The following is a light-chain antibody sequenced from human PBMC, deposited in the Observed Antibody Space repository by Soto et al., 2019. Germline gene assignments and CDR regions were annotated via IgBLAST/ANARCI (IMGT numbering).Light chain of an antibody. V-gene: IGLV2-8*01. CDR2: EVN. CDR3: SSYAGRNTLL. Sequence: QSVLTQPPSASGSPGQSVTISCTGTSSDVGGYKFVSWYQRHPGRAPKLIIYEVNKRPSGVPDRFSGSKSGNTASLTVSGLQSEDEADYSCSSYAGRNTLLFGGGTKVTVL. J-gene: IGLJ2*01. CDR1: SSDVGGYKF.